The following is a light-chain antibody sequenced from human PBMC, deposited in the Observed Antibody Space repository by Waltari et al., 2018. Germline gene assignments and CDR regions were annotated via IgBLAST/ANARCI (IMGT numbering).Light chain of an antibody. CDR1: QSLVHHDGNTY. CDR3: QQRFSWPPLT. J-gene: IGKJ4*01. CDR2: KIS. Sequence: DIVMTQTPLSSPVTLGQPASISCRSSQSLVHHDGNTYLSWLHQRPGQPPRLLIYKISNRFSGVPDRFSGSGAGTDFTLTISSLEPEDFAVYYCQQRFSWPPLTFGGGTKVEVK. V-gene: IGKV2-24*01.